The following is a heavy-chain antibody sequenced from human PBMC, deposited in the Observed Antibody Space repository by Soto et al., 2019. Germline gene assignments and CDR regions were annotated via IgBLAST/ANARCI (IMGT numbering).Heavy chain of an antibody. J-gene: IGHJ4*02. CDR3: TRDSSSCRGGYCYFDS. CDR1: GFTFSDRY. D-gene: IGHD2-15*01. V-gene: IGHV3-72*01. CDR2: ARTKANSYIT. Sequence: LRLSCAASGFTFSDRYMDWVRQAPGKGLEWVGRARTKANSYITEYAASVKGRFTISRDDSKNSLYLQMNGLKTEDTAVYYCTRDSSSCRGGYCYFDSWGQGTLVTVSS.